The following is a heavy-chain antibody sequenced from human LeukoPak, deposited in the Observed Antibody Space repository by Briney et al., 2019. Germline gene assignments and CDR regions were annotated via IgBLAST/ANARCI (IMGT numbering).Heavy chain of an antibody. CDR3: AKPLGIAVAGLLDAFDI. CDR1: GFTFSSYG. Sequence: PGGSLRLSCAASGFTFSSYGMHWVRQAPGKGLEWVAVISYDGSNEYYADSVKGRFTIPRDNSKNTLYLQTNSLRADDTAVYYCAKPLGIAVAGLLDAFDIWGQGTMVTVSS. D-gene: IGHD6-19*01. J-gene: IGHJ3*02. CDR2: ISYDGSNE. V-gene: IGHV3-30*18.